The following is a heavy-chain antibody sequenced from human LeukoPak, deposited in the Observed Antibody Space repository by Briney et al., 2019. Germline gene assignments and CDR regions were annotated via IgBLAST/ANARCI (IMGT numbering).Heavy chain of an antibody. J-gene: IGHJ5*02. V-gene: IGHV3-23*01. CDR2: ISGSGGST. D-gene: IGHD2/OR15-2a*01. CDR1: GFTFSSYE. Sequence: GGSLRLSCAASGFTFSSYEMNWVRQAPGKGLEWVSAISGSGGSTYYADSVKGRFTISRDNSKNTLYLQMNSLRAEDTAVYYCAKGSDYIVMGWFDPWGQGTLVTVSS. CDR3: AKGSDYIVMGWFDP.